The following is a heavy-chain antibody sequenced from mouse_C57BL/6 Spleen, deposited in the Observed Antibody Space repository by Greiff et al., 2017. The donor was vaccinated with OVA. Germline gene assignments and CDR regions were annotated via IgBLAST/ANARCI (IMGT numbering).Heavy chain of an antibody. CDR1: GYTFTSYW. CDR3: AKPQLGYWYFDV. CDR2: IYPGSGST. D-gene: IGHD4-1*02. Sequence: QVQLQQPGAELVKPGASVKMSCKASGYTFTSYWITWVKQRPGQGLEWIGDIYPGSGSTNYNEKFKSKATLTVATSSSTAYMQLSSLTSEDSAVYYCAKPQLGYWYFDVWGTGTTVTGSS. V-gene: IGHV1-55*01. J-gene: IGHJ1*03.